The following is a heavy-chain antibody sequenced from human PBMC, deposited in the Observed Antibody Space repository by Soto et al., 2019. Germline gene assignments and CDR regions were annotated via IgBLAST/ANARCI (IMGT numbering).Heavy chain of an antibody. V-gene: IGHV3-53*01. CDR3: ATWHLQEHAYDV. J-gene: IGHJ3*01. CDR2: FYDLDGT. D-gene: IGHD4-4*01. Sequence: DVQLVESGGGLIQPGGSLRLSCAVSGLTVSGKKYVAWVRQAPGKGLEWVSGFYDLDGTYYADSLKGRFTTSGDSSRTIVYLQMNGPRPEDTAVYYCATWHLQEHAYDVWGQGTTVTVSS. CDR1: GLTVSGKKY.